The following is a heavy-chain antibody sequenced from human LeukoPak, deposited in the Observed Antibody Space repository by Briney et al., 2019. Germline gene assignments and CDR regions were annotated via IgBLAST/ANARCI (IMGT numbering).Heavy chain of an antibody. V-gene: IGHV3-73*01. CDR1: GFTFSGSA. Sequence: GGSLRLSCAASGFTFSGSAMHWVRQASGKGLEWVGRIRSKANSYATAYAASVKGRFTISRDDSKNTAYLQMNSLRAEDTAVYYCARGGSYLSAFDIWGQGTMVTVSS. D-gene: IGHD1-26*01. CDR2: IRSKANSYAT. CDR3: ARGGSYLSAFDI. J-gene: IGHJ3*02.